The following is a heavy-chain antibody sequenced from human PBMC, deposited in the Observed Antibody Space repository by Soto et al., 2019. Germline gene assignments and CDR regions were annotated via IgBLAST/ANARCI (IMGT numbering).Heavy chain of an antibody. CDR2: TYHTGST. CDR3: ARATGTLMSRNCDY. Sequence: SETLSLTCSVSGGSISTVGHYWTWIRQPPGKGLEWIGSTYHTGSTYYSKSLRSRLTMSVDTSKSQFSLRLSSVTAADTAVYYCARATGTLMSRNCDYWGQGSLVTVSS. D-gene: IGHD1-1*01. CDR1: GGSISTVGHY. V-gene: IGHV4-31*03. J-gene: IGHJ4*02.